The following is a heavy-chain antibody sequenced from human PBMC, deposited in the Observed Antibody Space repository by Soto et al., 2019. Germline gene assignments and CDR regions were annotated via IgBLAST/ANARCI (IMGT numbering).Heavy chain of an antibody. Sequence: SETLSLTCTVSGGSISSSSYYWGWIRQPPGKGLEWIGSIYYSGSTYYNPSLKSRVTISVDTSKNQFSLKLSSVTAADTAVYYCARLVSYGYYYYYYYMDVWGKGTTVTVSS. V-gene: IGHV4-39*01. J-gene: IGHJ6*03. CDR2: IYYSGST. D-gene: IGHD5-18*01. CDR1: GGSISSSSYY. CDR3: ARLVSYGYYYYYYYMDV.